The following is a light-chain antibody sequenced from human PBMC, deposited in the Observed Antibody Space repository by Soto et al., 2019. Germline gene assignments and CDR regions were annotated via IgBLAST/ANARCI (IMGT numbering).Light chain of an antibody. V-gene: IGLV2-14*01. Sequence: QSALTQPASVAGSPGQSITISCTGTSSDVGGYNYVSWYQQHPGKAPKLRIYDVSNRPSGVSNRFSGSKSGNTASLTISGLQAEDEADYYCSSYTSSSPYYVFGTGTKLTVL. CDR1: SSDVGGYNY. CDR3: SSYTSSSPYYV. CDR2: DVS. J-gene: IGLJ1*01.